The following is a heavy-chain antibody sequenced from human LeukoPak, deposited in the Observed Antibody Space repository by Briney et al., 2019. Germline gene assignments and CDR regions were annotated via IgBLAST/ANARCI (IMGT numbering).Heavy chain of an antibody. V-gene: IGHV1-2*04. Sequence: ASVKVSCKASGYTFTGYYMHWVRQAPGQGLEWMGWINPNSGGTNYAQKFQGWVTMTRDTSISTAYMELSRLRSDDTAMYYCARVGRVRGDPRFDYWGQGTLVTVSS. CDR1: GYTFTGYY. J-gene: IGHJ4*02. CDR2: INPNSGGT. CDR3: ARVGRVRGDPRFDY. D-gene: IGHD3-10*01.